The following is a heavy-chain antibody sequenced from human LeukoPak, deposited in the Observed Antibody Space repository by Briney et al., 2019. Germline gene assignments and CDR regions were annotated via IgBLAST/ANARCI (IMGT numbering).Heavy chain of an antibody. V-gene: IGHV1-18*01. J-gene: IGHJ3*02. CDR2: INTYNGNT. D-gene: IGHD3-10*01. CDR3: ARGSGYGSGSYYNGNDAFDI. CDR1: GYIFTSYG. Sequence: ASVKVSCKASGYIFTSYGISWVRQAPGQGLEWMGWINTYNGNTNYAQKFQGRVTMTRDTSISTAYMELSRLRSDDTAVYYCARGSGYGSGSYYNGNDAFDIWGQGTMVTVSS.